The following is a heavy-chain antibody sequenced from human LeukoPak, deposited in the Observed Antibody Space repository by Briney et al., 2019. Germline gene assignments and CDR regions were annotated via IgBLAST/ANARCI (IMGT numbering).Heavy chain of an antibody. CDR2: ISPYNGNT. Sequence: ASVKVSCKASGYTFANYGISWVRQAPGQGLEWMGWISPYNGNTNYAQKFQGRITMTRNTSISTAYMELSSLTSEDTAVYYCARIAAAGNRRLNYWGQGTLVTVSS. CDR1: GYTFANYG. V-gene: IGHV1-18*01. J-gene: IGHJ4*02. D-gene: IGHD6-13*01. CDR3: ARIAAAGNRRLNY.